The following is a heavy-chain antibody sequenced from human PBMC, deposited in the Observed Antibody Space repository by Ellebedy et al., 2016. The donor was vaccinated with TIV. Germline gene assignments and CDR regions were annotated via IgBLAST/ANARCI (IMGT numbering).Heavy chain of an antibody. Sequence: GGSLRLXXAASGFTFSSYAMHWVRQAPGKGLEWVSSISSSSSYIYYADSVKGRFTISRDNAKNSLYLQMNSLRAEDTAVYYCARARGYSGYDYFDYWGQGTLVTVSS. J-gene: IGHJ4*02. V-gene: IGHV3-21*01. D-gene: IGHD5-12*01. CDR2: ISSSSSYI. CDR3: ARARGYSGYDYFDY. CDR1: GFTFSSYA.